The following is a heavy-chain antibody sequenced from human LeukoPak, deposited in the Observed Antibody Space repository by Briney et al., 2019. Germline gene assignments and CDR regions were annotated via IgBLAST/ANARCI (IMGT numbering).Heavy chain of an antibody. CDR3: ARVGRRYRTNDY. Sequence: ASVKVSCKASGYTFTSYGISWVRQATGQGLEWMGWMNPNSGNTGYAQKFQGRVTMTRNTSISTAYMELSSLRSEDTAVYYCARVGRRYRTNDYWGQGTLVTVSS. CDR2: MNPNSGNT. J-gene: IGHJ4*02. CDR1: GYTFTSYG. V-gene: IGHV1-8*02. D-gene: IGHD5-18*01.